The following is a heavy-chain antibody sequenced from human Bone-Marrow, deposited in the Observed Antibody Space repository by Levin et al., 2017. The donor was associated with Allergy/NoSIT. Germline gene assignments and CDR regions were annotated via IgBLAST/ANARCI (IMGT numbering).Heavy chain of an antibody. D-gene: IGHD3-10*01. J-gene: IGHJ3*02. CDR1: GFTVSSNH. CDR3: AIYGSGNDYSAFDI. CDR2: IYSGGRG. Sequence: GESLKISCAASGFTVSSNHMSWVRQAPGKGLEWVSLIYSGGRGYYADSVRGRFTISRDNSKNTLSLQLNSLRAEDTAVYYCAIYGSGNDYSAFDIWGQGTMVTVSS. V-gene: IGHV3-53*01.